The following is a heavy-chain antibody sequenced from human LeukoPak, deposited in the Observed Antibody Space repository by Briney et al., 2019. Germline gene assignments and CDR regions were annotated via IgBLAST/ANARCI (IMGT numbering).Heavy chain of an antibody. CDR1: GFTFSSYG. CDR2: ISYDGSNK. Sequence: GGSLRLSCAASGFTFSSYGMHWVRQAPGKGLEWVAVISYDGSNKYYADSVKGRFTISRDNSKNTLHLQMNSLRAEDTAVYYCAKDPGGSSSCIDYWGQGTLVTVSS. V-gene: IGHV3-30*18. D-gene: IGHD6-13*01. J-gene: IGHJ4*02. CDR3: AKDPGGSSSCIDY.